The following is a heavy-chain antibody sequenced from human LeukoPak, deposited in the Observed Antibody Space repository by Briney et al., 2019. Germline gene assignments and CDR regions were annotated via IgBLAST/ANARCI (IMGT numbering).Heavy chain of an antibody. CDR3: GGFGYEAAVDL. CDR1: GFMFSTYW. J-gene: IGHJ4*02. D-gene: IGHD6-13*01. V-gene: IGHV3-7*01. CDR2: IKPDGSET. Sequence: GGSLRLSCAASGFMFSTYWMTWVRQPPGKGLEFVANIKPDGSETYYVDSAKGRLTTSRDNTKNFVFLQMNSLRGEDAPVYHCGGFGYEAAVDLWGQGTLVTVSS.